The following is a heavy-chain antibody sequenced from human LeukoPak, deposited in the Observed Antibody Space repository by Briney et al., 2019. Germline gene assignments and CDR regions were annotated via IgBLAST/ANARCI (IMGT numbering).Heavy chain of an antibody. J-gene: IGHJ4*02. CDR2: ISGSGGST. D-gene: IGHD3-22*01. CDR1: GFTFNNHA. CDR3: ASLDYFDSSDYGDY. V-gene: IGHV3-23*01. Sequence: GGSLRLSCAASGFTFNNHAMSWVRQAPGKGLEWVSAISGSGGSTYYTDSVTGRFTISRDNSKNTLYLQMNSLRAEDTALYYCASLDYFDSSDYGDYWGQGTLVTVSS.